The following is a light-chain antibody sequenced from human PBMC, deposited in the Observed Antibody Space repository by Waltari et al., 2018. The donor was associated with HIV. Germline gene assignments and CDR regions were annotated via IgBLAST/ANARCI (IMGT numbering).Light chain of an antibody. CDR2: YDD. J-gene: IGLJ1*01. CDR3: AAWDDSLNGYV. Sequence: QSVLTQPPSVSEAPSPRVTISCSGSSSNPGSNAVNWYQQVPGKAPKLLIYYDDLLSSGVSDRFSGSKSGTSASLAIRGLQSEDEADYYCAAWDDSLNGYVFGSGTKVTVL. V-gene: IGLV1-36*01. CDR1: SSNPGSNA.